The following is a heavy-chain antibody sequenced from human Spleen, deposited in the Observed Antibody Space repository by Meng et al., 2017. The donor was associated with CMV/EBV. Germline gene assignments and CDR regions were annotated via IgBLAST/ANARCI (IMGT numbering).Heavy chain of an antibody. D-gene: IGHD4-23*01. CDR1: GVSFSRYY. Sequence: QVQLQQWGAGLLNPSEPASLTRSVYGVSFSRYYWSWIRQPPGKGLEWIGEINHSGSTNYNPSLKSRVTISVDTSKNQFSLKLSSVTAADTAVYYCASNLMTTVVINYWGQGTLVTVSS. V-gene: IGHV4-34*01. J-gene: IGHJ4*02. CDR2: INHSGST. CDR3: ASNLMTTVVINY.